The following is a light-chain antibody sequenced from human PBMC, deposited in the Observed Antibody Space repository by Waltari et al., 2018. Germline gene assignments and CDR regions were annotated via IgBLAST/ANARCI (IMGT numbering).Light chain of an antibody. Sequence: ELVLTQSPDTLSFSPGESATLSCRASQSISKYLAWYQQKPGQAPRLLLYHASSRSTGIPDRFSGSGFGTDFSLTISRLEPEDFAVYYCQHYVSLPATFGQGTKLDIK. CDR1: QSISKY. J-gene: IGKJ1*01. CDR3: QHYVSLPAT. CDR2: HAS. V-gene: IGKV3-20*01.